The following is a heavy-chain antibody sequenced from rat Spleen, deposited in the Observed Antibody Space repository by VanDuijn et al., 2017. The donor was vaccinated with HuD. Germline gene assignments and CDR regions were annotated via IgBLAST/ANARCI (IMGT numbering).Heavy chain of an antibody. V-gene: IGHV2-13*01. CDR2: LWSNGGT. D-gene: IGHD1-9*01. J-gene: IGHJ2*01. CDR3: AILYYGYTAFDY. Sequence: QVQLKESGPGLVQPSQTLSLTCTVSGFSLSSYGVIWVRQPPGKGLEWMGVLWSNGGTDYNSAIKSRLSISRDTSKSQVFLKMNSLETEDTAMYFCAILYYGYTAFDYWGQGVMVTVSS. CDR1: GFSLSSYG.